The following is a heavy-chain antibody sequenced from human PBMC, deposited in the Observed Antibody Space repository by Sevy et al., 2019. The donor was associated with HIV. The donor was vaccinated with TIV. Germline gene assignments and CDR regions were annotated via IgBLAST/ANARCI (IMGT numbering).Heavy chain of an antibody. CDR3: TTQLELRTSYMDV. D-gene: IGHD1-7*01. V-gene: IGHV3-73*01. CDR2: IRSKANSYAT. J-gene: IGHJ6*03. CDR1: GFTFSGSA. Sequence: GGSLRLSCAASGFTFSGSAMHWVRQASGKGLELVGRIRSKANSYATAYAASVKGRFTISRDDSKNTAYLQMNSLKTEDTAVYYCTTQLELRTSYMDVWGKGTTVTVSS.